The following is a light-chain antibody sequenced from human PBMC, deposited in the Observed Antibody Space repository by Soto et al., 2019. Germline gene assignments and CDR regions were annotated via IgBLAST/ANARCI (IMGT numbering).Light chain of an antibody. V-gene: IGLV1-47*01. J-gene: IGLJ2*01. Sequence: QSVLTQAPSASGTPGQRVTISCSGSSSNIGSNFVYWYQKFPGTAPKVLIYRNDQWPSGVPDRFSGSKSGTSASLAISGLRSEDEADYYCAVWDDSLNGSVAFGGGTKLTVL. CDR2: RND. CDR1: SSNIGSNF. CDR3: AVWDDSLNGSVA.